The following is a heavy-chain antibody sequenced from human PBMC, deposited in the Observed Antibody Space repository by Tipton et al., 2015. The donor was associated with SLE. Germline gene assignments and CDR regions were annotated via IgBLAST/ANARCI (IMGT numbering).Heavy chain of an antibody. J-gene: IGHJ4*02. D-gene: IGHD1-14*01. CDR2: INHSGST. CDR1: GGAFSGYN. Sequence: LRLSCAVYGGAFSGYNWIWVRQPPGKGLEWIGEINHSGSTNYNPSLKSRVTISVDTSKNQFSLKLTSVTAADTAVYYCARQGTTRSPFDYWGQGTLVTVSS. V-gene: IGHV4-34*01. CDR3: ARQGTTRSPFDY.